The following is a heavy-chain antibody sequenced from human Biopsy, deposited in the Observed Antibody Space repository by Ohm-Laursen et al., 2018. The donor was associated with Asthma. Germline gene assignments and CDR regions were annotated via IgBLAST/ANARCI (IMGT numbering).Heavy chain of an antibody. Sequence: SLRLSCAASGFTFGSYGLHWVRQAPGKGLEWVGRIKSKTDGGTTDYAAPVKGRFTISRDDSKNTLYLQMNSLKTEDTAVYYCTTGFWWTFDCWGQGTLVTVSS. CDR2: IKSKTDGGTT. D-gene: IGHD3-16*01. CDR3: TTGFWWTFDC. CDR1: GFTFGSYG. J-gene: IGHJ5*01. V-gene: IGHV3-15*01.